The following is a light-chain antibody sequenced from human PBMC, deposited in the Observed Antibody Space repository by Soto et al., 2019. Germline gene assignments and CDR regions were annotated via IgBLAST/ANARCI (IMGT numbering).Light chain of an antibody. V-gene: IGKV1-33*01. CDR1: QDIDNY. CDR3: QQYDSLVT. J-gene: IGKJ5*01. Sequence: DIQMTQSPSSLSASVGDRVTITCQASQDIDNYVNWYQQKPGKAPKLLIHAASNLETGVPSRFSGSGSGTAFSFTISSLQPEDLATYYCQQYDSLVTVGQGTRLEIK. CDR2: AAS.